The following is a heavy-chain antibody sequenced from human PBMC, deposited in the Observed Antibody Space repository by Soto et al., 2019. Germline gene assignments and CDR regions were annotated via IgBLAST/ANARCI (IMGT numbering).Heavy chain of an antibody. Sequence: QVHLVESGGGVVQPGRSLRLSCAASGLSFGDDAMHWVRQAPGKGLEWVGVITYDGSSKYYADSVKGRFTVSSDNSRNTLYLQMGSLRPEDTAVYYCARDRRDGYNWSDHWGQGTLVAVSP. D-gene: IGHD5-12*01. J-gene: IGHJ5*02. CDR1: GLSFGDDA. CDR2: ITYDGSSK. CDR3: ARDRRDGYNWSDH. V-gene: IGHV3-30-3*01.